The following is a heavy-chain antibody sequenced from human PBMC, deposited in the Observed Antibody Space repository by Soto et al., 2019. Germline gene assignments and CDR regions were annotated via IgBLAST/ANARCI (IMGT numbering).Heavy chain of an antibody. CDR2: ISSSSSYT. V-gene: IGHV3-11*05. D-gene: IGHD3-10*01. Sequence: HVQLVDSGGDLVKPGGSLRLSCEASGFTFSDYNMNWIRQAPGKGLELVSYISSSSSYTKYADSVKGRFTISRDNAKNSLYLQMNSLRVDDTAVYYGVRDRFTIGGMDVWGQGTTVTVSS. CDR3: VRDRFTIGGMDV. J-gene: IGHJ6*02. CDR1: GFTFSDYN.